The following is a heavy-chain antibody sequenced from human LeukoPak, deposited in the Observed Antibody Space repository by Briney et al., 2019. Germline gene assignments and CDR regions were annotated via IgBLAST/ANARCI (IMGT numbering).Heavy chain of an antibody. CDR2: IKQDGSEK. CDR3: ARDFRITMIVVANGFDL. Sequence: PGGSLRLSCAASGFTFSSYWMSWVRQAPGKGLEWVANIKQDGSEKYYVDSVKGRFTISRDNAKNSLYLQMNSLRAEDTAVYYCARDFRITMIVVANGFDLWGRGTLVTVSS. D-gene: IGHD3-22*01. CDR1: GFTFSSYW. V-gene: IGHV3-7*01. J-gene: IGHJ2*01.